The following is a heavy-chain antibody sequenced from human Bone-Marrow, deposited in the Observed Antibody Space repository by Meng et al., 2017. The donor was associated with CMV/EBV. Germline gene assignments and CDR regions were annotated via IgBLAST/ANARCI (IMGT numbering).Heavy chain of an antibody. D-gene: IGHD2-2*01. CDR2: ISSSGSTI. Sequence: GESLKISCAASGFTFSSYWMSWVRQAPGKGLEWVSYISSSGSTIYYADSVKGRFTISRDNAKNSLYLQMNSLRAEDTAVYYCARDTKPDIVVVPAAIPFDYWGQGTLVTVSS. J-gene: IGHJ4*02. CDR1: GFTFSSYW. V-gene: IGHV3-48*04. CDR3: ARDTKPDIVVVPAAIPFDY.